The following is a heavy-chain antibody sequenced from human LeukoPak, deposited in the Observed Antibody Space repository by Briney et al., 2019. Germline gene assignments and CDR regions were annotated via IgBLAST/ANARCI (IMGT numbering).Heavy chain of an antibody. J-gene: IGHJ4*02. CDR1: RYRFTSYW. D-gene: IGHD4/OR15-4a*01. Sequence: GESLKISCQVSRYRFTSYWIGWVRQMPGKGLEWMGIIFPADSDTRYSPSFQGQVTISADMSISTAYLQWSSLKASDTAMYYCARQFHRDANYWDFFDYWGQGTLVTVSS. CDR3: ARQFHRDANYWDFFDY. V-gene: IGHV5-51*01. CDR2: IFPADSDT.